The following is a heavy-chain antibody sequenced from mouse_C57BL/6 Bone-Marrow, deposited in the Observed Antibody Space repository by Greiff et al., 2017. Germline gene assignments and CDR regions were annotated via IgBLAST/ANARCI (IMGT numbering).Heavy chain of an antibody. CDR1: GYSITSGYY. V-gene: IGHV3-6*01. J-gene: IGHJ3*01. Sequence: ESGPGLVKPSQSLSLTCSVTGYSITSGYYWNWIRQFPGNKLEWMGCISYDGSNNYNPSLKNRISITRDTSKNQFFLKLNSVTTEDTATYYCARDHYGPAWFAYWGQGTLVTVSA. CDR3: ARDHYGPAWFAY. CDR2: ISYDGSN. D-gene: IGHD1-1*01.